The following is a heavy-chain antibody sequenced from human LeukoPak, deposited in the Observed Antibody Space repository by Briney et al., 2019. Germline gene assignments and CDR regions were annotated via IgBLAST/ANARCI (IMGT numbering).Heavy chain of an antibody. Sequence: GGSLRLSCDASGFTFRDYYMSWLRQAPAMGLAWVSYISSIGSTIYYAGTVKGRFTISRDNDKNSLYLQMNSLRAEDTAVYYCARDSPYVDTTYYYHYYYMDVWGKGTTVTISS. CDR2: ISSIGSTI. D-gene: IGHD5-18*01. CDR1: GFTFRDYY. CDR3: ARDSPYVDTTYYYHYYYMDV. V-gene: IGHV3-11*01. J-gene: IGHJ6*03.